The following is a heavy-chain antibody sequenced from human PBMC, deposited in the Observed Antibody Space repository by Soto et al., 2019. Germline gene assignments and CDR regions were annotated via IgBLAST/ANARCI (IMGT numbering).Heavy chain of an antibody. CDR2: ISSSGGST. CDR3: AKDLVGSNADYFDY. V-gene: IGHV3-23*01. D-gene: IGHD2-15*01. CDR1: GFTFSSYA. J-gene: IGHJ4*02. Sequence: SLRLSCAASGFTFSSYAMSWVRQAPGKGMEWVAAISSSGGSTYYADSVKGRFTISRDNSKNTLYLQMNSLRAEDAAVYYCAKDLVGSNADYFDYWGQGTLVTVSS.